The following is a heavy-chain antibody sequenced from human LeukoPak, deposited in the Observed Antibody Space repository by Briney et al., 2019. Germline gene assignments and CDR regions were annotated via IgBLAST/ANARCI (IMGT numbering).Heavy chain of an antibody. D-gene: IGHD6-19*01. V-gene: IGHV3-53*01. CDR1: GLTVSSNY. Sequence: GGSLRLSCAASGLTVSSNYMSWVRQAPGKGLEWVSVIYSGDTPYYADSVKGRFIISRDNSKNTLYLQMNSLRAEDTAVYYCARFSSGWFSFDYWGQGTLVTVSS. J-gene: IGHJ4*02. CDR2: IYSGDTP. CDR3: ARFSSGWFSFDY.